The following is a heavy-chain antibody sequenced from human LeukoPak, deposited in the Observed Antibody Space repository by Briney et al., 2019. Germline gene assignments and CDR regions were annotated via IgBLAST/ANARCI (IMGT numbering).Heavy chain of an antibody. D-gene: IGHD3-22*01. CDR1: GFTFSGSA. J-gene: IGHJ3*02. Sequence: PGGSLRLSCAASGFTFSGSAMHWVRQASGKGLEWVGRIRSKANSYATAYAASVKGRFTISRDDSKNTAYLQMNSLKTEDTAVYYCAKKFDIDYDSHAFDIWGQGTMVTVSS. CDR3: AKKFDIDYDSHAFDI. CDR2: IRSKANSYAT. V-gene: IGHV3-73*01.